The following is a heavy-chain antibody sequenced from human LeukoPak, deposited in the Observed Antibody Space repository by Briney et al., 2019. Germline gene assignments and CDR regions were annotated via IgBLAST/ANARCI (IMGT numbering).Heavy chain of an antibody. CDR3: ARTYGSGSYYFDY. Sequence: SETLSLTCTVSGGSISSYYWSWVRQPPGKGLEWMGDIYYSGSTNYNPSLKSRVTISVDTSKDQFSLKLSSVTAADTAVYYCARTYGSGSYYFDYWGQGTLVTVSS. CDR1: GGSISSYY. J-gene: IGHJ4*02. D-gene: IGHD3-10*01. V-gene: IGHV4-59*01. CDR2: IYYSGST.